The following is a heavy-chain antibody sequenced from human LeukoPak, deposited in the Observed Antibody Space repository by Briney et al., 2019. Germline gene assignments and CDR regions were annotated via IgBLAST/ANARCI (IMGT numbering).Heavy chain of an antibody. D-gene: IGHD3-22*01. J-gene: IGHJ4*02. CDR2: ISVSGGSI. CDR1: GFTFSNYA. Sequence: QAGGSLRLSCAASGFTFSNYALHWVRQAPGKGLEWVSGISVSGGSIYYADSVTGRFTISRDNSKDTLYLQMNSLRVEDTALYYCAKEHSVLTMTRGLDSWGQGTLVTVSS. V-gene: IGHV3-23*01. CDR3: AKEHSVLTMTRGLDS.